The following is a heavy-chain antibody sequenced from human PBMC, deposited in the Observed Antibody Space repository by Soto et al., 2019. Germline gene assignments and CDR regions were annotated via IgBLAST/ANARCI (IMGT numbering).Heavy chain of an antibody. CDR1: GFTFSSYW. V-gene: IGHV3-74*01. D-gene: IGHD1-26*01. Sequence: GGSLRLSCAASGFTFSSYWMHWVRQAPGKGLVWVSRINSDGSSTSYADSVKDRFTISRDNAKNTLYLQMNSLRAEDTAVYYCARPSGQGHYYYYYMDVWGKGTTVTVSS. J-gene: IGHJ6*03. CDR2: INSDGSST. CDR3: ARPSGQGHYYYYYMDV.